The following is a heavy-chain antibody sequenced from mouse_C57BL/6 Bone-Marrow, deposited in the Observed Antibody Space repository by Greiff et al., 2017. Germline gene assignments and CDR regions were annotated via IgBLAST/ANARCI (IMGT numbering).Heavy chain of an antibody. V-gene: IGHV1-82*01. CDR3: GLGYFDD. Sequence: QVQLQQSGPELVKPGASVKISCKASGYAFSSSWMNWVKQRPGKGLEWIGRIYPGDGDTNYNGKFKGKATLTADKSSSTAYMQLSSLTSEDSAVYFCGLGYFDDWGQGTTLTVSS. CDR1: GYAFSSSW. CDR2: IYPGDGDT. D-gene: IGHD3-3*01. J-gene: IGHJ2*01.